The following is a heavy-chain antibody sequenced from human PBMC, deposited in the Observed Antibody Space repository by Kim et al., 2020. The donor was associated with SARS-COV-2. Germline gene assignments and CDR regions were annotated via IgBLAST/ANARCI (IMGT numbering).Heavy chain of an antibody. V-gene: IGHV4-39*01. D-gene: IGHD6-25*01. J-gene: IGHJ5*02. CDR3: ARQGLAAGWFDP. Sequence: FYSSSLKGRLTIAVDTTKNQFSLRLSSVTAADTAVYYCARQGLAAGWFDPWGQGTLVTVSS.